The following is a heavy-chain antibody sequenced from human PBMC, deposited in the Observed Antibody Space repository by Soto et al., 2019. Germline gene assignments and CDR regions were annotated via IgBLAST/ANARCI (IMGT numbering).Heavy chain of an antibody. Sequence: QVQLVESGGGLVKPGGSLRLSCAASGFTFSDYSMSWIRQAPGKGLEWVSYISSSSSYTNYADSVKGRFTISRDNAKNSLYLQMNSLRAEDTAVYYCAAYCGGDCYDFTFDYWGHGTLVTVSS. J-gene: IGHJ4*01. V-gene: IGHV3-11*06. CDR2: ISSSSSYT. CDR3: AAYCGGDCYDFTFDY. CDR1: GFTFSDYS. D-gene: IGHD2-21*02.